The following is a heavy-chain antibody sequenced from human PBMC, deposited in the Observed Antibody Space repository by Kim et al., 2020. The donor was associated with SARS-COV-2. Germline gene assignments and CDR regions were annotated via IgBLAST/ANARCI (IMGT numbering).Heavy chain of an antibody. J-gene: IGHJ4*02. Sequence: GGSLRLSCEASGFSFAAHSMAWVRQAPGEGLEWISYISATSSTIHYADSVKGRFTISRDDAKNSLYLQMNNLRDDDTAVYYCTRGSASTWYRAKFEYYFGYGGQGTVVTVSS. CDR1: GFSFAAHS. CDR3: TRGSASTWYRAKFEYYFGY. V-gene: IGHV3-48*02. D-gene: IGHD6-13*01. CDR2: ISATSSTI.